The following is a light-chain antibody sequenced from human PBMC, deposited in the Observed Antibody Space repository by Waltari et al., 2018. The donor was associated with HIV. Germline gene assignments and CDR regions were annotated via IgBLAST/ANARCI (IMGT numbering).Light chain of an antibody. V-gene: IGLV2-23*02. Sequence: QSALTQPASVSGSPGQSITISCSGTSSDVGIYNLVSWYQQHPGKAPKVMIYEVTQRPSGVSKRFSGSKSANTASLTISGLQAEDEADYYCCSYAGSSTWVFGGGTKLTVL. CDR1: SSDVGIYNL. J-gene: IGLJ3*02. CDR2: EVT. CDR3: CSYAGSSTWV.